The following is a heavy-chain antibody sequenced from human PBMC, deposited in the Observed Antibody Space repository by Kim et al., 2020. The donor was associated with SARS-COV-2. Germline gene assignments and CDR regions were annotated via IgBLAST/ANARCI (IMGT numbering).Heavy chain of an antibody. CDR1: GYTFTNYA. Sequence: ASVKVSCKASGYTFTNYAMHWVRQAPGQRLEWMGWIKADNGNTKYSQKCQGRVTITRDTSASTAHMELSSLRSEDTALYYCARDKYKYERGGVAISFGMDVWGQGTTVTVSS. J-gene: IGHJ6*02. CDR3: ARDKYKYERGGVAISFGMDV. D-gene: IGHD2-15*01. V-gene: IGHV1-3*01. CDR2: IKADNGNT.